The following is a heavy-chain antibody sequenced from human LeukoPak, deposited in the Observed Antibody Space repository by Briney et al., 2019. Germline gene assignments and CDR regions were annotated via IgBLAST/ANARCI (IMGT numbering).Heavy chain of an antibody. D-gene: IGHD6-25*01. CDR1: GFTLSSYS. Sequence: GGSLRLSCAASGFTLSSYSMNWVRQAPGKGLEWVSSISSSSSYIYYADSVKGRFTISRDNAKNSLYLQMNSLRAEDRAVYYCARVRLGCFGGFDYWGQGPLVTVSS. J-gene: IGHJ4*02. V-gene: IGHV3-21*01. CDR2: ISSSSSYI. CDR3: ARVRLGCFGGFDY.